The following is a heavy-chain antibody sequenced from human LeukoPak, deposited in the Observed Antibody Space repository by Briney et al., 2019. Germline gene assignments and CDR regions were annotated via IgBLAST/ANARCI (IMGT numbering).Heavy chain of an antibody. CDR2: INYSGGST. V-gene: IGHV3-23*01. D-gene: IGHD6-25*01. J-gene: IGHJ4*02. CDR1: GFTFSNDP. Sequence: GGSLRLSCAASGFTFSNDPMSWVRQTPGKGLEWVSTINYSGGSTYYADSVKGRFTISRDTSGNTLYLQMNNLRAGDTAIYYCAKDHPSSGWPAFESWGQGTLVTVSS. CDR3: AKDHPSSGWPAFES.